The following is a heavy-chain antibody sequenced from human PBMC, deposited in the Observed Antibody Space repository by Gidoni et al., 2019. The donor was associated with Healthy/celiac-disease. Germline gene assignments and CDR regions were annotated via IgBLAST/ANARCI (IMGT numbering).Heavy chain of an antibody. CDR3: ARESLGSDYSGQADY. CDR1: GGTFSRYA. CDR2: IIPIFGTA. Sequence: HVQPVQSEAVVKNPGSSVKIYCKVSGGTFSRYAISWVRQAHGQGLEWMGGIIPIFGTANYAQKFQGRVTITADKSTSTAYMELSSLRSEDTAVYYCARESLGSDYSGQADYWGQGTLVTVSS. J-gene: IGHJ4*02. D-gene: IGHD4-17*01. V-gene: IGHV1-69*06.